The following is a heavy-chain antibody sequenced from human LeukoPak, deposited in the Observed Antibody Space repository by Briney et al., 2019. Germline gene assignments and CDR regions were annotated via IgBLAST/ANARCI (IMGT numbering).Heavy chain of an antibody. Sequence: GSLRLSCAGSGFTFSNYWVHWVRQAPGKGLVWVSRINTDGSRTDYADFVKGRFTISRDDAENTLYLQMNSLSAEDTAMYYCARSMRGSRELGGQGTLVSVSS. CDR3: ARSMRGSREL. CDR2: INTDGSRT. CDR1: GFTFSNYW. J-gene: IGHJ4*02. V-gene: IGHV3-74*01. D-gene: IGHD1-26*01.